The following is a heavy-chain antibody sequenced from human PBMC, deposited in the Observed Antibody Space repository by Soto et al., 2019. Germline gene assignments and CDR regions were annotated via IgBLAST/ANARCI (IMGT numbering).Heavy chain of an antibody. CDR2: ISGSGGGT. Sequence: EVQLLESGGGLVQPGGSLRLSCAASGFTFRSYAMSWVRQAPGKGLEWVSAISGSGGGTYYADSVKGRFTISRDNSKNTLYLQMNSLRAEDTAVYYCAKDCSGSYGVFDYWGQGTLVTVSS. CDR3: AKDCSGSYGVFDY. D-gene: IGHD1-26*01. J-gene: IGHJ4*02. CDR1: GFTFRSYA. V-gene: IGHV3-23*01.